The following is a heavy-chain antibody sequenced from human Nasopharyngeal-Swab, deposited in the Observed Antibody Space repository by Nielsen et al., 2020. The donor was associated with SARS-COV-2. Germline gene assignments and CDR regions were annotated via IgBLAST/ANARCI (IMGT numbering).Heavy chain of an antibody. CDR2: ITPDGSEK. CDR1: GFTFSSLW. J-gene: IGHJ3*01. Sequence: GESLKISCAASGFTFSSLWMSWVRQVPGKGLEWVDDITPDGSEKFYVDSVKGRFTISRDNAKNSMSLQMNSLRVEDTAVYYCARDWSRAADVWGQGTMVTVSS. CDR3: ARDWSRAADV. D-gene: IGHD2-15*01. V-gene: IGHV3-7*01.